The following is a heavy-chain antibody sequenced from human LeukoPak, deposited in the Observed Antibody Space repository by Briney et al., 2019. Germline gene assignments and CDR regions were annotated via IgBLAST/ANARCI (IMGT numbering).Heavy chain of an antibody. V-gene: IGHV4-59*01. CDR1: GDSISSYY. Sequence: SETLSLSCIVSGDSISSYYWSWIRQPPGKGLEWIGYIYYSGNTNYNPSLKSRVTISIDTSKNQFSLKLSSVTAADTAVYHCARVGDGNYENWGQGSLVTVSS. D-gene: IGHD3-22*01. J-gene: IGHJ4*02. CDR2: IYYSGNT. CDR3: ARVGDGNYEN.